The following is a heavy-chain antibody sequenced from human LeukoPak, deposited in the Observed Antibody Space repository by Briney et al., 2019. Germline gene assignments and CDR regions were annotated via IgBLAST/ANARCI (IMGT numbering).Heavy chain of an antibody. CDR1: GFTFSNYW. J-gene: IGHJ6*02. Sequence: HPGGSLRLSCAASGFTFSNYWMQWVRQTPGEGLVCISLIKGDGSSTTYADSVKGRFTISRDNAKNTVYLQMNSLRAEDTAVYYCARGNYHAMDVWGQGTTVTVSS. CDR3: ARGNYHAMDV. CDR2: IKGDGSST. V-gene: IGHV3-74*01.